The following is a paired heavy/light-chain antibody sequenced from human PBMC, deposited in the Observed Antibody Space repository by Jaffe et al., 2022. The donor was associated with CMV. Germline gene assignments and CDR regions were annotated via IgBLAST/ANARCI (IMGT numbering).Light chain of an antibody. Sequence: EIVLTQSPGTLSLSPGERATLSCRASQSVSSGYLAWYQQKPGQAPRLLIYGVSIRATGIPDRFSGSGSGTDFTLTISRLEPEDFAVYYCQKYGSSPPNTFGPGTKLEIK. CDR3: QKYGSSPPNT. V-gene: IGKV3-20*01. CDR2: GVS. J-gene: IGKJ2*01. CDR1: QSVSSGY.
Heavy chain of an antibody. CDR3: ARHYFDGWYDS. J-gene: IGHJ5*01. D-gene: IGHD3-9*01. V-gene: IGHV3-33*01. CDR1: GGDFSRHG. Sequence: QVHLVESGGGMVQPGRSLRLSCTASGGDFSRHGMHWVRQAPGKGLEWVAIIWNDGTTKYYADSVQGRFSISRDNSKNTLFLQMNSLRAEDTAVYFCARHYFDGWYDSWGQGTLVTVSS. CDR2: IWNDGTTK.